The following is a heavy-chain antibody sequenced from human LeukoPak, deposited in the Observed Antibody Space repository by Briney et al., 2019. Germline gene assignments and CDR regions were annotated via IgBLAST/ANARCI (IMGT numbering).Heavy chain of an antibody. CDR2: IYYSGST. J-gene: IGHJ5*02. CDR3: AREVRGVNGWFDP. V-gene: IGHV4-59*01. Sequence: PSETLSLSSTVSGGSISSYYWSWIRQPPGKGLEWIGYIYYSGSTNYNPSLKSRVTISVDTSKNQFSLKLSSVTAADTAVYYCAREVRGVNGWFDPWGQGTLVTVSS. CDR1: GGSISSYY. D-gene: IGHD3-10*01.